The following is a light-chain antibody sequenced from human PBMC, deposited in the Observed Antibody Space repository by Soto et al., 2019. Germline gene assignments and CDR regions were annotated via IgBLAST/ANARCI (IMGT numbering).Light chain of an antibody. CDR1: QSVLYSSNNKNY. CDR2: WAS. J-gene: IGKJ4*01. CDR3: QQYYSSPLT. Sequence: DIVMTQSPDSLAVSLGERATTNCKSSQSVLYSSNNKNYLAWYQQKPGQPPKLLIYWASTRESGVPDRFSGSGSGTDFTLTISSLQAEDVAAYYCQQYYSSPLTFGGGTKVDIK. V-gene: IGKV4-1*01.